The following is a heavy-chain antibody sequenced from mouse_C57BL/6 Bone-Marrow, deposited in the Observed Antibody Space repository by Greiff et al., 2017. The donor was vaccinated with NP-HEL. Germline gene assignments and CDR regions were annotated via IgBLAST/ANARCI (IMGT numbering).Heavy chain of an antibody. Sequence: EVHLVESGAELVRPGASVKLSCTASGFNIKDDYMHWVKQRPEQGLEWIGWIDPENGDTEYASKFQGKATITADTSSNTAYLQLSSLTSEDTAVYYCTSFYYDYDGDYWGQGTTLTVSS. J-gene: IGHJ2*01. V-gene: IGHV14-4*01. CDR1: GFNIKDDY. CDR2: IDPENGDT. D-gene: IGHD2-4*01. CDR3: TSFYYDYDGDY.